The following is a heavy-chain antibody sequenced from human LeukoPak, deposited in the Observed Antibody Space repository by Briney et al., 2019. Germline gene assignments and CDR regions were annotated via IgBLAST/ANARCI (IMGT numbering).Heavy chain of an antibody. Sequence: GASVKVSCKASGGTFSSYAISWVRQAPGQGLEWMGGIIPIFGTANYAQKFQGRVTITTDESTSTAYMELSSLRSEDTAVYYCASNPTASDFWSGSTVFDYWGQGTLVTVSS. D-gene: IGHD3-3*01. CDR1: GGTFSSYA. V-gene: IGHV1-69*05. CDR2: IIPIFGTA. J-gene: IGHJ4*02. CDR3: ASNPTASDFWSGSTVFDY.